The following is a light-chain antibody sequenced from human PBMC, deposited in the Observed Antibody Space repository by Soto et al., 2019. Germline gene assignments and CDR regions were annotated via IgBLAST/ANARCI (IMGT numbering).Light chain of an antibody. CDR3: GSWDSSLSAYV. Sequence: QSVLTQPPSASGTPGQRVTISCSGSSSNIGSNYVYWYQQRAGTAPKLLIYDDDKRPSGIPDRFSGSKSGTSATLGITGFQTGDEADYYCGSWDSSLSAYVFATGTKVTVL. V-gene: IGLV1-51*01. CDR1: SSNIGSNY. CDR2: DDD. J-gene: IGLJ1*01.